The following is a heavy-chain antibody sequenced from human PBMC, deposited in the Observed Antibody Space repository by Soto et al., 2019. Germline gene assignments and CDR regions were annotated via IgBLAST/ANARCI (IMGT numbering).Heavy chain of an antibody. D-gene: IGHD3-9*01. Sequence: QVQLVQSGAEVKKPGASVKVSCKASGYTFTGYYMHWVRQAPGQGLEWMGWINPNSGDTNYAQKFQGWVTMTRDTSISTAYMELSRLRSDDTAVYYCARGVRYFDWLDWFDPWGQGTLVTVSS. CDR3: ARGVRYFDWLDWFDP. CDR1: GYTFTGYY. J-gene: IGHJ5*02. V-gene: IGHV1-2*04. CDR2: INPNSGDT.